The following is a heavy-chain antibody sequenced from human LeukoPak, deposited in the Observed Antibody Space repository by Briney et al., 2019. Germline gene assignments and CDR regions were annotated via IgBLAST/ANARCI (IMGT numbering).Heavy chain of an antibody. CDR1: GFTFINAW. CDR2: IKTRADGATI. D-gene: IGHD3-22*01. Sequence: GGSLRLSCGGSGFTFINAWMSWVRQAPGKGLEWVGRIKTRADGATIDYAAPVKGRFTISRDDSKNMLFLQMNSLKIEDTAVYYCTTGKYYYSDSGYYCDYWGQGTLVTVSS. CDR3: TTGKYYYSDSGYYCDY. J-gene: IGHJ4*02. V-gene: IGHV3-15*01.